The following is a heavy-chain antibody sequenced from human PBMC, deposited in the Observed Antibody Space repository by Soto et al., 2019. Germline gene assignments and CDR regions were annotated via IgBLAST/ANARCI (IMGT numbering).Heavy chain of an antibody. V-gene: IGHV1-8*02. D-gene: IGHD3-16*01. CDR2: MNPGSGNT. CDR1: GYTFVDYG. J-gene: IGHJ5*02. Sequence: ASVKVSCKASGYTFVDYGFSWVRQATGQGLEWMGWMNPGSGNTGYAQKFQGRVTMTRDISIATAYMELSGLTSDDTAIYYCARMATFGSLNWFDPWGQGTLVTVS. CDR3: ARMATFGSLNWFDP.